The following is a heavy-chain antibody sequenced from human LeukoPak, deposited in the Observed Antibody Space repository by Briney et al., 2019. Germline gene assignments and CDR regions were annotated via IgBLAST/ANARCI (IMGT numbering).Heavy chain of an antibody. V-gene: IGHV1-2*02. CDR2: INPKSGGA. Sequence: ASVKVSCKASGYTFTGYYIHWVRQAPGQGLEWMGWINPKSGGANYAQKFQGRVTMTRDTSISTAYMELSRLRSDDTAVYYCARDRGRDGYNHFDYWGQGTLVTVSS. J-gene: IGHJ4*02. CDR3: ARDRGRDGYNHFDY. CDR1: GYTFTGYY. D-gene: IGHD5-24*01.